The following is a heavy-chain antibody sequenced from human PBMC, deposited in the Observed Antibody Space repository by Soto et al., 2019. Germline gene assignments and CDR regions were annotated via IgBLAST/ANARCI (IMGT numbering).Heavy chain of an antibody. CDR2: ISYDGSNK. Sequence: QVQLVESGGGVVQPGRSLRLSCAASGFTFSSYGMHWVRQAPGKGLEWVAVISYDGSNKYYADSVKGRFTISRDNSKNTLYLQMNSLRAEDTAVYYCAKDLGHGGRAAFDIWGQGTMVTVSS. CDR1: GFTFSSYG. CDR3: AKDLGHGGRAAFDI. D-gene: IGHD7-27*01. V-gene: IGHV3-30*18. J-gene: IGHJ3*02.